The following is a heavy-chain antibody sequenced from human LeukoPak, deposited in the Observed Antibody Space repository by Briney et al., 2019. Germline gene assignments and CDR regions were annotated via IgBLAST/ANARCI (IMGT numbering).Heavy chain of an antibody. V-gene: IGHV3-23*01. CDR3: AKDSGDGYTSHALFDY. CDR1: GFTFSSYA. J-gene: IGHJ4*02. Sequence: GGSLRLSCAASGFTFSSYAMSWVHQAPGKGLEWVSAISGSGASTYYADSVKVRFTISRDNSKNTLYLQMNSLRADATAVYYCAKDSGDGYTSHALFDYWGQGALVTVSS. D-gene: IGHD5-24*01. CDR2: ISGSGAST.